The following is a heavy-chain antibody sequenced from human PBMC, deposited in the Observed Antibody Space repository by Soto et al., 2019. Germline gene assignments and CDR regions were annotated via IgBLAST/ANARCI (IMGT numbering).Heavy chain of an antibody. CDR1: GFNFNEDR. CDR2: ITGRSDGATT. CDR3: VKENYYDTTGTDQGVFRV. Sequence: GALRLSCAASGFNFNEDRISSIRPAPEKWLEWVGRITGRSDGATTDYAPPANSRSSILRDDSTNTVLLQKKSLKDEDPGMYFCVKENYYDTTGTDQGVFRVWGRGTMVTVSS. V-gene: IGHV3-15*01. J-gene: IGHJ3*01. D-gene: IGHD3-22*01.